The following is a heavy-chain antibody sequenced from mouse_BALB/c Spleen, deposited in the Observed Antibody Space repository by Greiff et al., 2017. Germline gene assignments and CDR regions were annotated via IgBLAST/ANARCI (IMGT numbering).Heavy chain of an antibody. Sequence: QVQLQQPGAELVKPGAPVKLSCKPSGYTFTSYWLNWVKQRPGRGLEWIGRIDPSDSETHYNQKFKDKATLTVDKSSSTAYIQLSSLASEDSAVYNCAVLTPTFAYWGQGTLVTVSA. D-gene: IGHD1-1*01. CDR1: GYTFTSYW. J-gene: IGHJ3*01. CDR2: IDPSDSET. V-gene: IGHV1-69*02. CDR3: AVLTPTFAY.